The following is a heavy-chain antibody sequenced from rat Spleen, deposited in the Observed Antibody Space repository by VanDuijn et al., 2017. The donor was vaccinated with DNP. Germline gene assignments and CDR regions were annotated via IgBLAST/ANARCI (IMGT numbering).Heavy chain of an antibody. CDR3: TRSGLGYWYFDF. CDR2: INTSGTRT. J-gene: IGHJ1*01. CDR1: GFTFSDYY. Sequence: EVQLVESGGGLVQPGRSLKISCAASGFTFSDYYMAWVRQVPKRGLEWVATINTSGTRTYYADSVKGRLTISRDNVIASLYLQVSGLKSEDTATYYCTRSGLGYWYFDFWGPGAMVTVS. D-gene: IGHD4-6*01. V-gene: IGHV5-22*01.